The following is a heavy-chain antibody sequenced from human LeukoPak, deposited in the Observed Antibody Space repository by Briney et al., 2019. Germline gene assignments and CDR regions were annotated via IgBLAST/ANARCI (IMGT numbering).Heavy chain of an antibody. D-gene: IGHD3-10*02. Sequence: SETLSLTCAVYGGSFSGYYWSWIRQPAGKGLEWIGRIYTSGSTNYNPSLKSRVTMSVDTSKNQFSLKLSSVTAADTAVYYCARDLFQDAFDIWGQGTMVTVS. CDR2: IYTSGST. J-gene: IGHJ3*02. V-gene: IGHV4-4*07. CDR1: GGSFSGYY. CDR3: ARDLFQDAFDI.